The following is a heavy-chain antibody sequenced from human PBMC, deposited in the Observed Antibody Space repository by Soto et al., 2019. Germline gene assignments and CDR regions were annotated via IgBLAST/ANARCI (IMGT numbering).Heavy chain of an antibody. CDR2: ISAHNGNT. CDR3: ARRGYGDY. V-gene: IGHV1-18*01. J-gene: IGHJ4*02. CDR1: GYIFTSYG. D-gene: IGHD1-1*01. Sequence: QVHLVQSGAEVKKPGASVKVSCKASGYIFTSYGITWVRQAPGQGLEWMGWISAHNGNTDYAQKLQGRVIVTRDTTPRTAYMALSSLRSDDTAVYYCARRGYGDYWGQGALVTVSS.